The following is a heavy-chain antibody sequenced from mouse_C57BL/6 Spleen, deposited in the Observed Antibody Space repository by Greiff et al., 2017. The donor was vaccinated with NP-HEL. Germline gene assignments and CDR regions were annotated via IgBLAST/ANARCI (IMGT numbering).Heavy chain of an antibody. CDR1: GFNIKDDY. V-gene: IGHV14-4*01. Sequence: EVQLQQSGAELVRPGASVKLSCTASGFNIKDDYMHWVKQRPEQGLEWIGWLDPENGDTEYASKFQGKATITADTSSNTAYLQLSSLTSEDTAVYYCTFYYGSSSAWFAYWGQGTLVTVSA. J-gene: IGHJ3*01. CDR3: TFYYGSSSAWFAY. CDR2: LDPENGDT. D-gene: IGHD1-1*01.